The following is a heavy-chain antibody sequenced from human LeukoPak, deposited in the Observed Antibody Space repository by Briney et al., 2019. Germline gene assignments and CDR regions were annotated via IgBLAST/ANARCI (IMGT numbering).Heavy chain of an antibody. Sequence: GGSLRLSCAAYGFTFSSYWMSWDRQAPGKGLEWVANIKQDGSEKYYVDSVKGRFTISRDNTKNSLYLQMNSLRAEDTAVYYCARGNNWNLFDYWGQGTLVTVSS. J-gene: IGHJ4*02. V-gene: IGHV3-7*03. D-gene: IGHD1-20*01. CDR2: IKQDGSEK. CDR1: GFTFSSYW. CDR3: ARGNNWNLFDY.